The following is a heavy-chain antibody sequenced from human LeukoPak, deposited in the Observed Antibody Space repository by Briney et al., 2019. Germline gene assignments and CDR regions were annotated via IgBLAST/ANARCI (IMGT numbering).Heavy chain of an antibody. CDR1: GGSISSGGYY. J-gene: IGHJ3*02. V-gene: IGHV4-30-2*01. Sequence: KSSETLSLTCTVSGGSISSGGYYWSWIRQPPGKGLEWIGFIHDGGSTSYNSSLKSRVAISVDTSKNQFSLKLSSVTAADTAVYYCAREIAARPAFDIWGQGTMVTVSS. CDR3: AREIAARPAFDI. D-gene: IGHD6-6*01. CDR2: IHDGGST.